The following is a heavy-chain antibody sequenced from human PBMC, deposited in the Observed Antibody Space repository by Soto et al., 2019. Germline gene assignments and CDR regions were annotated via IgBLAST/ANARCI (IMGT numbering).Heavy chain of an antibody. V-gene: IGHV3-23*01. CDR2: IGATGDDT. CDR3: TIVRVADSALDH. J-gene: IGHJ4*02. D-gene: IGHD3-10*02. CDR1: GFAFSNFA. Sequence: EVQLLDSGGDRVQPGGSLRLSCAASGFAFSNFALSWVRQAPGKGLEWVSSIGATGDDTYYADSVKGRFTISRDNSKNTLFLHMSNLRAEDTAMYYCTIVRVADSALDHWGQGTLVTVSS.